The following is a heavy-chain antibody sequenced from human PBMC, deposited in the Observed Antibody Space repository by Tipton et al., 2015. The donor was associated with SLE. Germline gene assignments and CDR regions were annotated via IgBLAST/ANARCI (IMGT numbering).Heavy chain of an antibody. J-gene: IGHJ4*02. Sequence: SLRLSCAASGFRFDDYAMHWVRQAPGKGLEWVSGISWNSGSIGYADSVKGRFTISRDNAKNSLYLQMNSLRPEDTAVYYCAKDNPVLNYWGQGTLITVSS. CDR3: AKDNPVLNY. CDR1: GFRFDDYA. V-gene: IGHV3-9*01. CDR2: ISWNSGSI.